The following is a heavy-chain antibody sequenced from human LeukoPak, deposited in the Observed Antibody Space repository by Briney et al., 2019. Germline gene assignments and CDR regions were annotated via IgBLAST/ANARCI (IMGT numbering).Heavy chain of an antibody. CDR3: ARARPLTAMVTPFDY. D-gene: IGHD5-18*01. V-gene: IGHV1-69*05. J-gene: IGHJ4*02. Sequence: SVKVSCKASGGTFSSYAISWVRQAPGQGLEWMGGIIPIFGTANYAQKFQGRVTITTDESTSTAYMELSSLRSEDTAVYYCARARPLTAMVTPFDYWGQGTLVTVSS. CDR1: GGTFSSYA. CDR2: IIPIFGTA.